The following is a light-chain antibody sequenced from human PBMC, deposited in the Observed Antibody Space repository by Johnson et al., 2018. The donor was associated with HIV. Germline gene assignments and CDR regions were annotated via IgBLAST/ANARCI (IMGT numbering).Light chain of an antibody. CDR3: GTWDNSLTAYV. V-gene: IGLV1-51*01. CDR2: DNN. J-gene: IGLJ1*01. CDR1: SSNIGNNY. Sequence: VLTQPPSVSAAPGPKVTISCSGSSSNIGNNYVSWYQQLPGTAPKLLIYDNNKRPSGIPDRFSGSKSGTSATLGITGLQTGDEADYYCGTWDNSLTAYVFGTGTKVTV.